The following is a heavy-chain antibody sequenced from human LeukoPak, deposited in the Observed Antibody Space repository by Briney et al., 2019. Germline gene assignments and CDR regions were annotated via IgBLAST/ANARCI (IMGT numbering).Heavy chain of an antibody. CDR1: GFTFSNYR. Sequence: PGGSLRLSCAASGFTFSNYRMNWVRQAPGKGLEWVSYISSSTRTIYYADSVKGRFTISRDNAKNSLYLQMNSLRAEDTAVYYCAKIGANVGFWGQGTLVTVSS. J-gene: IGHJ4*02. V-gene: IGHV3-48*01. CDR2: ISSSTRTI. CDR3: AKIGANVGF. D-gene: IGHD4/OR15-4a*01.